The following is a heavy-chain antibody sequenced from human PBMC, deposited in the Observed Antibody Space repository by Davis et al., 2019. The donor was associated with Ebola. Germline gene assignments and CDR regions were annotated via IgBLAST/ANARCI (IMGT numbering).Heavy chain of an antibody. CDR1: GFTFSSYN. V-gene: IGHV3-48*04. J-gene: IGHJ3*02. CDR2: ISTGSSTI. CDR3: AREMATTNDAFDI. Sequence: PGGSLRLSCAASGFTFSSYNMNWVRQAPGKGLEWVSYISTGSSTIYYADSVKGRFTISRDNAKNTLYLQKNSLRVEDTAVYYCAREMATTNDAFDIWGQGTMVSVSS. D-gene: IGHD5-24*01.